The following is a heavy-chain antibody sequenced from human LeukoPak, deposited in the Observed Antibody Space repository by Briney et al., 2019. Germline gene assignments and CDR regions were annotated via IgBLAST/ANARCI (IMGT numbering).Heavy chain of an antibody. CDR2: SSSSSSYT. J-gene: IGHJ6*02. Sequence: GGSLTLSCAASGFTFSDYYMSWIRQAPGKGLEWVSYSSSSSSYTNYADSVKGRFTISRDNAKNSLYLQMISLRAEDTAVYYCARAPHYSNYGPYYYGMDVWGQGTTVTVSS. D-gene: IGHD4-11*01. CDR1: GFTFSDYY. V-gene: IGHV3-11*06. CDR3: ARAPHYSNYGPYYYGMDV.